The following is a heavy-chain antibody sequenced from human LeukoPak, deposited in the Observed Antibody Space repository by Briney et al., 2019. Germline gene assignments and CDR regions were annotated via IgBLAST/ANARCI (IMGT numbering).Heavy chain of an antibody. CDR2: IYHSGST. J-gene: IGHJ6*03. D-gene: IGHD3-9*01. V-gene: IGHV4-38-2*02. CDR3: ARHPYDILKTGDYYYHMDV. CDR1: GYSISSGYY. Sequence: SETLSLTCTVSGYSISSGYYWGWIRQPPGKGLEWIGSIYHSGSTYYNPSLKSRVTISVDTSKNQFSLKLSSVTAADTAVYYCARHPYDILKTGDYYYHMDVWGKGTTVTISS.